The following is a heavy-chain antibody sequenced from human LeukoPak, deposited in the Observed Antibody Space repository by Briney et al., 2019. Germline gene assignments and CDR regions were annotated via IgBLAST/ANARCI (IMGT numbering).Heavy chain of an antibody. D-gene: IGHD5-24*01. Sequence: SVKVSCKASGYTFTGYYMHWVRQAPGQGLEWMGWINPNSGGTNYAQKFQGRVTMTRDTSISTAYMELSRLRSDDTAVYYCARGRGDGYNYYFDYWGQGTLVTVSS. V-gene: IGHV1-2*02. J-gene: IGHJ4*02. CDR1: GYTFTGYY. CDR3: ARGRGDGYNYYFDY. CDR2: INPNSGGT.